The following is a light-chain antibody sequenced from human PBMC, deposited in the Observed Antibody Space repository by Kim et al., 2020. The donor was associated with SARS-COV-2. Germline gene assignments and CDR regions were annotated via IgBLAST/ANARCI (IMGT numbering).Light chain of an antibody. V-gene: IGKV3-20*01. CDR1: QSVSSGY. Sequence: EIVLTQSPGPLSLSPGERVTLSCRASQSVSSGYLAWYQQKLGQAPRLLIYCASSRATGIPDRFSGSGSGTDFTLTISRLEPEDFAVYYCQQYGSSPYTFGQGTKLEIK. CDR2: CAS. J-gene: IGKJ2*01. CDR3: QQYGSSPYT.